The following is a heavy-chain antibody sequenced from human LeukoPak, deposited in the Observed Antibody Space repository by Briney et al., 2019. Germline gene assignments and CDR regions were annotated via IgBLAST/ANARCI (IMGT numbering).Heavy chain of an antibody. J-gene: IGHJ5*01. V-gene: IGHV4-59*01. CDR1: GGSISSYY. CDR3: ARGFYSTGWFGVDS. CDR2: IYYSGST. D-gene: IGHD6-19*01. Sequence: PSETLSLTCTVSGGSISSYYWSWIRQPPGKGLEWIGYIYYSGSTNYNPSLKSRVTISVDTSKNQFSLKLTSVTAADTAVYYCARGFYSTGWFGVDSWGQGSLVIVSS.